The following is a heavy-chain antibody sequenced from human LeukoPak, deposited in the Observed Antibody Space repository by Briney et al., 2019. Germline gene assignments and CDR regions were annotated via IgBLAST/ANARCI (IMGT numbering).Heavy chain of an antibody. CDR2: TYSGGST. J-gene: IGHJ4*02. Sequence: GGSLRLSCAASGFTVSSNYMSWVRQAPGKGLEWVSVTYSGGSTYYADSVKGRFTISRDNSKNTLYLQMNSLRAEDTAVYYCARWFIGYGDYYFDYWGQGTLVTVSS. CDR3: ARWFIGYGDYYFDY. V-gene: IGHV3-53*01. CDR1: GFTVSSNY. D-gene: IGHD4-17*01.